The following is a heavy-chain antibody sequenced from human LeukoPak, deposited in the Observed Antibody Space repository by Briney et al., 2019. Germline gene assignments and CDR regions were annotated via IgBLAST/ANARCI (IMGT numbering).Heavy chain of an antibody. J-gene: IGHJ6*03. CDR1: GFTFSSYS. CDR3: ARVPDSERGDFWSGFAYYYYYSMDV. Sequence: GGSLRLSCAASGFTFSSYSMNWVRQAPGKGLEWVANIKQDGSEKYYVDSVKGRFTISRDNAKNSLYLQMNSLRAGDTAVYYCARVPDSERGDFWSGFAYYYYYSMDVWGKGTTVTVSS. D-gene: IGHD3-3*01. V-gene: IGHV3-7*01. CDR2: IKQDGSEK.